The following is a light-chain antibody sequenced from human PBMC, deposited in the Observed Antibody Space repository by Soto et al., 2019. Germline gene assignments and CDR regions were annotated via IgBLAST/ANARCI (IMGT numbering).Light chain of an antibody. CDR3: RSYAGRNINVV. CDR1: SSDVGGYVY. V-gene: IGLV2-8*01. J-gene: IGLJ2*01. Sequence: QSALTQPPSASGSPGQSVTISCTGTSSDVGGYVYVSWYQQYPGKAPKLIIYEVNKRNSGIPDRFSGSKSGNTASLTVSGLQAEDEADYYCRSYAGRNINVVFGGGTQLTVL. CDR2: EVN.